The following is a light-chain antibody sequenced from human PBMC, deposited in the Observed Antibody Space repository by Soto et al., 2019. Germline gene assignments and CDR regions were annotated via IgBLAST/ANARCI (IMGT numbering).Light chain of an antibody. V-gene: IGLV2-23*01. CDR2: EGS. CDR1: SSDVGSYDL. CDR3: FSYAGTTNVA. J-gene: IGLJ2*01. Sequence: QSALTQPASVSGSPGQSITISCTGTSSDVGSYDLVSWYQQHPGKAPKLMIYEGSQRPSGASNRFSGSKSGNTASLTIFGLQADDEADYYCFSYAGTTNVAFGTGTKLTVL.